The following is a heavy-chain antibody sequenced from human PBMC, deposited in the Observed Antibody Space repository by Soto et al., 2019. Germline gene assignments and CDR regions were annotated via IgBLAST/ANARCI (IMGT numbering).Heavy chain of an antibody. J-gene: IGHJ6*02. CDR1: GGSISSGGYY. D-gene: IGHD3-9*01. V-gene: IGHV4-31*03. CDR3: ARALSGYDILTGYYKGYYYGMDV. Sequence: SETLSLTCTVSGGSISSGGYYWSWIRQHPGKGLEWIGYIYYSGSTYYNPSLKSRVTISVDTSKNQFSLKLSSVTAADTAVYYCARALSGYDILTGYYKGYYYGMDVWGQGTTVTVSS. CDR2: IYYSGST.